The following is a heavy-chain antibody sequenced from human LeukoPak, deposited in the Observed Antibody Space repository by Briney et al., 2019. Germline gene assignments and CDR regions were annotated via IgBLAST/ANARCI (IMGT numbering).Heavy chain of an antibody. CDR2: IYHSGST. CDR1: GGSISSGGYS. J-gene: IGHJ4*02. D-gene: IGHD4-23*01. Sequence: SETLSLTCAVSGGSISSGGYSWSWIQQPPGKGLEWIGYIYHSGSTYYNPSLKSRVTISVDRSKNQFSLKLSSVTAADMAVYYCARTDYGGNPHFDYWGQGTLVTVSS. CDR3: ARTDYGGNPHFDY. V-gene: IGHV4-30-2*01.